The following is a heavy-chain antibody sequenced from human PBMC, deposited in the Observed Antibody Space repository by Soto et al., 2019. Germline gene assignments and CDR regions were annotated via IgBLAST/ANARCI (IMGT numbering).Heavy chain of an antibody. CDR1: GYILSSYN. J-gene: IGHJ4*02. D-gene: IGHD2-21*02. CDR2: INPSGGRT. V-gene: IGHV1-46*01. CDR3: ARTYCAADCPRRDFDY. Sequence: QVQLVQSGAEVKEPGASVKVSCKASGYILSSYNMHWVRQAPGQGLEWMGIINPSGGRTSYAQKSQDRSTMTRDTSTNTVYMELSSLRSDDTAVYYCARTYCAADCPRRDFDYWGQGTLVTVSS.